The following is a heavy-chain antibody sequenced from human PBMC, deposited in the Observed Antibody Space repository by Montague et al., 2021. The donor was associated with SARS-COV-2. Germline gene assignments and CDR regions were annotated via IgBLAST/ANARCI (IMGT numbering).Heavy chain of an antibody. V-gene: IGHV4-31*03. CDR1: GGSISSGGYY. D-gene: IGHD3-22*01. J-gene: IGHJ3*02. CDR2: IYYSGGT. Sequence: TLSLTCTVSGGSISSGGYYWSWICQHPGKGPEWIGYIYYSGGTYYNPSLKSRVTISVDTSKNQFSLKLSSVTAADTAVYYCARVQGITMIVVVIGAFDIWGQGTMVTVSS. CDR3: ARVQGITMIVVVIGAFDI.